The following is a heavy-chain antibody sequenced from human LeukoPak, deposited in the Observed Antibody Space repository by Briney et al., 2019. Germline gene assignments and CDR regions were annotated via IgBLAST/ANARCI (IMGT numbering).Heavy chain of an antibody. CDR1: GGSISSSSYY. CDR3: ASYSSSWYTDY. J-gene: IGHJ4*02. Sequence: SETLSLTCTLSGGSISSSSYYWGWIRQPPGKGMEWIGRIYYSVSTYYNPSLKGRVTISVDTSKNQFSLKLSSVTAADTAVYYCASYSSSWYTDYWGQGTLVTVSS. D-gene: IGHD6-13*01. CDR2: IYYSVST. V-gene: IGHV4-39*01.